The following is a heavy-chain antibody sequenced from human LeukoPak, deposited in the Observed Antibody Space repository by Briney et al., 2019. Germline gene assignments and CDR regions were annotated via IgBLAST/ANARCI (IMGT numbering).Heavy chain of an antibody. V-gene: IGHV1-18*01. Sequence: ASVKVSCKASGYTFNTYGITWVRQAPGQGLEWMGWISPYNGNTNYAQKFQGRVTLTTDTSTSTAYMELRSLRSDDTAVYYCARDQVGATTGPFDYWGQETLVTVSS. J-gene: IGHJ4*02. CDR3: ARDQVGATTGPFDY. D-gene: IGHD1-26*01. CDR2: ISPYNGNT. CDR1: GYTFNTYG.